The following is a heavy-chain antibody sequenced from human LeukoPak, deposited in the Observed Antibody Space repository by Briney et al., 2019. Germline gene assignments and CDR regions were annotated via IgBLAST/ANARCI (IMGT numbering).Heavy chain of an antibody. CDR2: IYYSGST. Sequence: SETLSLTCTVSGGSISGYYWSWIRQPPGKGLEWIGYIYYSGSTNYNPSLKGRVTISVDPSKNQFSLKLSSVTAADTAVYSRARGTMMVGPWGQGTLVTVSS. V-gene: IGHV4-59*01. CDR1: GGSISGYY. CDR3: ARGTMMVGP. D-gene: IGHD3-22*01. J-gene: IGHJ5*02.